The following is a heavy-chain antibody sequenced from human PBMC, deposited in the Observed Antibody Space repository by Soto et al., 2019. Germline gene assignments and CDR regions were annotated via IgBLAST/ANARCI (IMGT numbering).Heavy chain of an antibody. CDR1: GFSLTTRGVG. J-gene: IGHJ4*02. D-gene: IGHD3-3*01. CDR3: AHRVLRTVFGLVTTTAIYFDF. CDR2: IYWDDDK. Sequence: QITLNESGPTQVKPRQTLTLTCTFSGFSLTTRGVGVGWIRQSPGKAPEWLALIYWDDDKRYSPSLKSRLTITKDTSKNLVVLTMADLDPADTATYYCAHRVLRTVFGLVTTTAIYFDFWGQGTPVAVSS. V-gene: IGHV2-5*02.